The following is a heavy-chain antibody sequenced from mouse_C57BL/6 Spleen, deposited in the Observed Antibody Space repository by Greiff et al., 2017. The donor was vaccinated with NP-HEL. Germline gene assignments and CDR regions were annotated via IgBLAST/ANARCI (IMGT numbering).Heavy chain of an antibody. D-gene: IGHD1-1*01. CDR3: TRKGYYYGSSLSYWYCDV. CDR1: GYTFTDYE. Sequence: QVQLQQSGAELVRPGASVTLSCKASGYTFTDYEMHWVKQTPVHGLEWIGAIDPETGGTAYNQKFKGKAILTADKSSSTAYMELRSLTSEDSAVYYCTRKGYYYGSSLSYWYCDVWGTGTTVTVSS. V-gene: IGHV1-15*01. CDR2: IDPETGGT. J-gene: IGHJ1*03.